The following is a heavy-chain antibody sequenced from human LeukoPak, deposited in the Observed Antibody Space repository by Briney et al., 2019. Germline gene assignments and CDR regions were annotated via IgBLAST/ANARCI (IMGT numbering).Heavy chain of an antibody. J-gene: IGHJ4*02. CDR1: GDSIISSSYY. CDR2: IYYSGRT. D-gene: IGHD3-16*01. CDR3: ARGGYYFDY. Sequence: SETLSLTCTVSGDSIISSSYYWGWIRQPPGKGLEWIGSIYYSGRTYYNPSLQSRVTISVDTSKNQFSLKLNSVTAADAAVYYCARGGYYFDYWGQGDLVTVSS. V-gene: IGHV4-39*07.